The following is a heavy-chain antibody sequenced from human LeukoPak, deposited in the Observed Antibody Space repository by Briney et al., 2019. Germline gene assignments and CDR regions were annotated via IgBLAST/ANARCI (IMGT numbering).Heavy chain of an antibody. J-gene: IGHJ4*02. CDR2: TYYRSKLYN. D-gene: IGHD5-12*01. CDR1: GDSFSSNSAT. Sequence: SQTLSLTCAVSGDSFSSNSATWNWIRQSPSRGLEWLGRTYYRSKLYNDYELSVKGLLTINPDTSRNLFSLQLNSLTPADTAVYYCARRFSGRLDYWGQGTLVTVSS. CDR3: ARRFSGRLDY. V-gene: IGHV6-1*01.